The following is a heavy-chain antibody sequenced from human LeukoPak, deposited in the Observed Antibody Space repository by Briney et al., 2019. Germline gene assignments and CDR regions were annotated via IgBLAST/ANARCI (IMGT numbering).Heavy chain of an antibody. CDR1: GGTFSSYA. CDR3: ARVRIQLWSYYYYYYMDV. V-gene: IGHV1-69*06. Sequence: ASVKLSCKASGGTFSSYAISWVRQAPGQGLEWMGGIIPIFGTAYYAQKFQGRVTITADKSTSTAYMELSSLRSDDTAVYYCARVRIQLWSYYYYYYMDVWGKGTTVTISS. J-gene: IGHJ6*03. CDR2: IIPIFGTA. D-gene: IGHD5-18*01.